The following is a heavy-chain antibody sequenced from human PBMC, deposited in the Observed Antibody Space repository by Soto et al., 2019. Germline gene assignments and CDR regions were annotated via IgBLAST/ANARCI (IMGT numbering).Heavy chain of an antibody. J-gene: IGHJ6*02. D-gene: IGHD6-6*01. CDR2: IYYSGST. CDR3: AREGSIAALTNYYYGMDV. Sequence: SETLSLTCTVSGGSISSYYWSWIRQPPGKGLEWIGYIYYSGSTNYNPSLKSRVTISVDTSKNQFSLKLSSVTAADTAVYYCAREGSIAALTNYYYGMDVWGQGTTVTVSS. CDR1: GGSISSYY. V-gene: IGHV4-59*01.